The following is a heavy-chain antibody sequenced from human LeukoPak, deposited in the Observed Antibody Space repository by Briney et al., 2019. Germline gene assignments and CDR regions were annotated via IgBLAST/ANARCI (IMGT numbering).Heavy chain of an antibody. V-gene: IGHV4-39*07. J-gene: IGHJ4*02. CDR3: ARADSTMFGVVITTYYFDY. CDR2: IYYSGST. Sequence: PSETLSLTCTVSGGSISSSSYYWGWIRQPPGKGLEWIGSIYYSGSTYYNPSLKSRVTISVDTSKNQFSLKLRSVTAADTAVYYCARADSTMFGVVITTYYFDYWGQGTVVAVSS. D-gene: IGHD3-3*01. CDR1: GGSISSSSYY.